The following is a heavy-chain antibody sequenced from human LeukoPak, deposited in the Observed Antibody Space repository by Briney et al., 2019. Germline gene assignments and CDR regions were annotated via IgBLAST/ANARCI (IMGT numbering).Heavy chain of an antibody. Sequence: GGSLRLSCAASGFTFSSYWMHWVRQAPGKGLVWVSRISSDGSSTSYADSVQGRFTISRDNAKNTLYLQMDSLRAEDTAVYYCATNRAGKHDAFDIWGQGTMVTVSS. CDR3: ATNRAGKHDAFDI. CDR2: ISSDGSST. CDR1: GFTFSSYW. J-gene: IGHJ3*02. V-gene: IGHV3-74*01. D-gene: IGHD3-10*01.